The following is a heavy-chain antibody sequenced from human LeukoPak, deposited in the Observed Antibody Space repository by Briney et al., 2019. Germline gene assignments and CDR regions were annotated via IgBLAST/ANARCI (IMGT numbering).Heavy chain of an antibody. J-gene: IGHJ6*03. V-gene: IGHV3-74*01. CDR3: ARFREIAIGSYFYYSLDV. D-gene: IGHD2-2*02. CDR2: LSTDGSTT. CDR1: GFTFRSYW. Sequence: GGSLRLSCTASGFTFRSYWMHWVRQVPGKGLVWVSRLSTDGSTTNYADSVKGRFTISRDNAKNTLYLQMNSLRVEDTAVYYCARFREIAIGSYFYYSLDVWGKGTTVTVSS.